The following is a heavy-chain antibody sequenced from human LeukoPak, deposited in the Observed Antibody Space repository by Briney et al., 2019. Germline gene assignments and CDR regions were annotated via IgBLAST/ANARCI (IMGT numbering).Heavy chain of an antibody. D-gene: IGHD3-9*01. Sequence: GGSLRLSCAASGFTFSSYSMNWVRQAPGKGLEWVSSISSSSSYIYYADSVKGRFTISRDNAKNSLYLQMNSLRAEDTAVYYCAKDLVRYFIYYYYMDVWGKGTTVTISS. CDR1: GFTFSSYS. CDR3: AKDLVRYFIYYYYMDV. J-gene: IGHJ6*03. CDR2: ISSSSSYI. V-gene: IGHV3-21*01.